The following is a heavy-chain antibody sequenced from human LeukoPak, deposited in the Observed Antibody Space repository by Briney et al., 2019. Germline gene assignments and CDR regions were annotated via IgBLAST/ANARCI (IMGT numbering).Heavy chain of an antibody. D-gene: IGHD1-26*01. CDR3: AKDGGSYLNGIDP. CDR2: ISYDGSSK. J-gene: IGHJ5*02. Sequence: PGRSLRLSCTASGFTFSSYGIHWVRQAPGEGLEWVAVISYDGSSKYYADSVKGRFTISRDNSKNTLHLQMNSLRAEDTAVYYCAKDGGSYLNGIDPWGQGTLVTVSS. CDR1: GFTFSSYG. V-gene: IGHV3-30*18.